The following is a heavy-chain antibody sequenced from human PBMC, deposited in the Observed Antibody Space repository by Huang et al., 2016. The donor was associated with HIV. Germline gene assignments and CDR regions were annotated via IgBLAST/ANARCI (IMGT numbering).Heavy chain of an antibody. V-gene: IGHV3-30*18. CDR1: GFTFSTYG. D-gene: IGHD7-27*01. CDR2: ISYDGNNK. Sequence: QEQLVESGGGVVQPGRSLRLSCAASGFTFSTYGMHWVRQAPGKGLGVGAVISYDGNNKYYADAVKGRFTISRDNSENTLKLQMNSLRVEDTAVYYCSKDFVEATGATNALDIWGQGTMVSVFS. J-gene: IGHJ3*02. CDR3: SKDFVEATGATNALDI.